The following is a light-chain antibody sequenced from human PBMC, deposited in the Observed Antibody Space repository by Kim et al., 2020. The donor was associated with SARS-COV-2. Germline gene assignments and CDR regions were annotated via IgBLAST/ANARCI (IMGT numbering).Light chain of an antibody. J-gene: IGLJ2*01. CDR3: QVWDSRSDHRVL. CDR2: YDS. CDR1: SIGSKS. Sequence: SYELTQPPSVSVVPGKTARITCGGNSIGSKSVHWYQQKPGQAPVLVISYDSDRPSGIPERFSGSNSGNTATLTINRVETEDEADYFCQVWDSRSDHRVLFGGGTQLTVL. V-gene: IGLV3-21*04.